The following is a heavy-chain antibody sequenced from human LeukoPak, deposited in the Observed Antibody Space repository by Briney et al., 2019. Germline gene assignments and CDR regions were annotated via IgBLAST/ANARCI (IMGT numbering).Heavy chain of an antibody. CDR1: GGSISSGSYY. J-gene: IGHJ4*02. CDR2: IYTSGST. Sequence: NPSETLSLTCTVSGGSISSGSYYWSWIRQPAGKGLEWIGRIYTSGSTNYNPSLKRRVTISVDTSKNQFSLKLSSVTAADTAVYYCAREPRTLSGNSGFDYWGQGTLVTVSS. CDR3: AREPRTLSGNSGFDY. D-gene: IGHD4-23*01. V-gene: IGHV4-61*02.